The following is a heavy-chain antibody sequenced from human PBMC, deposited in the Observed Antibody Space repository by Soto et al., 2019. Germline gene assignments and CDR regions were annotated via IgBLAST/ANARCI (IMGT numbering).Heavy chain of an antibody. Sequence: SQTLSLTCAISGDSVSSNSAAWNWIRQSPSRGLEWLGRTYYRSKWYNDYAVSVKSRITINPDTSKNQFSLQLNSVTPEDTAVYYCARDEKSAAAGPKYYYYYGMDVWGQGTTVTVSS. CDR2: TYYRSKWYN. CDR3: ARDEKSAAAGPKYYYYYGMDV. D-gene: IGHD6-13*01. CDR1: GDSVSSNSAA. V-gene: IGHV6-1*01. J-gene: IGHJ6*02.